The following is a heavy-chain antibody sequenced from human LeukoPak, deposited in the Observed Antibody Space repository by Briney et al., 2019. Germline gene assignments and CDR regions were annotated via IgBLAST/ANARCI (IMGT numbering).Heavy chain of an antibody. CDR2: ISSSSSTI. Sequence: GGSLRLSCAASGFTFSSYAMHWVRQAPGKGLEWVSYISSSSSTIYYADSVKGRFTISRDNAKNSLYLQMNSLRAEDTAVYYCARASLPGVVGAPTFDYWGQGTLVTVSS. V-gene: IGHV3-48*01. D-gene: IGHD1-26*01. J-gene: IGHJ4*02. CDR1: GFTFSSYA. CDR3: ARASLPGVVGAPTFDY.